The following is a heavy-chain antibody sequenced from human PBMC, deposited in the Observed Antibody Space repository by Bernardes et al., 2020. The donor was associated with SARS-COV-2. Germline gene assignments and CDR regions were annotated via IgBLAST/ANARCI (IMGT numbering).Heavy chain of an antibody. V-gene: IGHV4-39*01. D-gene: IGHD1-26*01. CDR2: IYYSGST. CDR3: ARSGRHYSYY. Sequence: SETLSLTCIVSGDSISSTAYYWGWIRQPPGKGLEWIGSIYYSGSTYYNPSLKSRVTISVDTSKNQFSLKLSSVTAADTAVYYCARSGRHYSYYWGQGTLVTVSS. CDR1: GDSISSTAYY. J-gene: IGHJ4*02.